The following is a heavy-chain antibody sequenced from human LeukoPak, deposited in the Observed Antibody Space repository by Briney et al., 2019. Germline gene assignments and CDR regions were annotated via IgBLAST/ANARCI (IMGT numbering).Heavy chain of an antibody. V-gene: IGHV5-51*01. CDR3: ARSSTFYDSSGYTLPFDY. CDR2: IYPGDSDT. Sequence: GESLKISCEGSGYSFPSYWVAWARQMPGKGLEWMGIIYPGDSDTRYSPSFQGQVTISAAKSFSTAYLQWSNLKASDTAMYYCARSSTFYDSSGYTLPFDYWGQGTLVTVSS. CDR1: GYSFPSYW. J-gene: IGHJ4*02. D-gene: IGHD3-22*01.